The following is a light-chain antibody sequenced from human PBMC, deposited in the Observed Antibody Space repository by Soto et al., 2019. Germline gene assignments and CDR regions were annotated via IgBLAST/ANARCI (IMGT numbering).Light chain of an antibody. Sequence: EIVLTQSPGTLSLSPGERATLSCRASQSFSSSYLAWYQQRPGQAPRLLIYGASSRATGVPDRFSGSGSGTDFTLTISRLEPEDFAVYYCQQYRDSLGTFGQGTKVEIK. J-gene: IGKJ1*01. CDR3: QQYRDSLGT. CDR1: QSFSSSY. CDR2: GAS. V-gene: IGKV3-20*01.